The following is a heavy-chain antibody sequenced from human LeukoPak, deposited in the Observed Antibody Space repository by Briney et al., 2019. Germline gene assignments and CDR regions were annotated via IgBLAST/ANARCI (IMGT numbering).Heavy chain of an antibody. J-gene: IGHJ3*01. V-gene: IGHV4-39*01. D-gene: IGHD1-1*01. CDR1: GGSISSSSYY. CDR2: IHYSGST. CDR3: ARRPTYTQSVFDF. Sequence: SETLSLTCTVSGGSISSSSYYWGWIRQPPGKGLEWIGTIHYSGSTYYNPSLKSRVTISVDTSKDQFSLNLSSVTAADTAVYYCARRPTYTQSVFDFWGQGTMVTVSS.